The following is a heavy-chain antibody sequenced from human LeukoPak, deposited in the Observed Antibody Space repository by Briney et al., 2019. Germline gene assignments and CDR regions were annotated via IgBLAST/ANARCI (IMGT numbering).Heavy chain of an antibody. CDR2: LNTDGSLA. D-gene: IGHD5-24*01. Sequence: GGSLRLSCAASGFTFGNYWMKWVRQGPGKGLVWVSRLNTDGSLATYADSVKGQFTISRDNAKNTLYLQMNSLRVDDTAVYYCARELDAAQTVDYWGQGTLVTVSS. CDR1: GFTFGNYW. CDR3: ARELDAAQTVDY. J-gene: IGHJ4*02. V-gene: IGHV3-74*01.